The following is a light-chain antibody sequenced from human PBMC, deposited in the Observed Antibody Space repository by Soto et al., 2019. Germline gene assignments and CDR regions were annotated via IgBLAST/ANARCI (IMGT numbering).Light chain of an antibody. CDR2: DAS. V-gene: IGKV3-11*01. CDR3: QQRADWPIT. Sequence: EILLTQSPGTLSLSPGDTATLSCSASQSVSSKYFTWYQHKSGQAPRLLIYDASNRATGIPARFSGSGSGTDFTLTISSLEPDDFAVYYCQQRADWPITFGQGTRLEI. J-gene: IGKJ5*01. CDR1: QSVSSKY.